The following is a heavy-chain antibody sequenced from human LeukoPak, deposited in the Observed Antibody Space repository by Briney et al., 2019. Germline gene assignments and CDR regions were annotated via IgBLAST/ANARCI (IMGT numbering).Heavy chain of an antibody. CDR1: GFTFSNYA. CDR3: AKGGELLVVPYFDY. V-gene: IGHV3-23*01. D-gene: IGHD1-26*01. J-gene: IGHJ4*02. Sequence: PGGSLRLSCAASGFTFSNYAMTWVRQAPGKGLEWVSTISVSAGSTFYADSVKGRFTISRDNSKNTLYQQMSSLRDEDTAVYYGAKGGELLVVPYFDYWGQGTLVTVSS. CDR2: ISVSAGST.